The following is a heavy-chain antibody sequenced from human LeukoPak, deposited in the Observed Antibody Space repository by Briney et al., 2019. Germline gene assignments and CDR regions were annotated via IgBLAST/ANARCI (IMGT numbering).Heavy chain of an antibody. V-gene: IGHV3-21*04. CDR1: GFTFSSYS. CDR3: ARGRAGYYYGSGNYYDY. CDR2: ISSSSSYI. D-gene: IGHD3-10*01. Sequence: GGSLRLSCAASGFTFSSYSMNWVRQAPGKGLEWVSSISSSSSYIYYADSVKGRFTISRDNAKNSLYLQMNSLRTEDTAFYYCARGRAGYYYGSGNYYDYWGQGTLVTVSS. J-gene: IGHJ4*02.